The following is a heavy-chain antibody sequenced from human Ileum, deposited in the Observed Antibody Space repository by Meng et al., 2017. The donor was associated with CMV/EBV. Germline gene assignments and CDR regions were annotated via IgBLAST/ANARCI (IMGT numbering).Heavy chain of an antibody. D-gene: IGHD5-12*01. CDR3: ARGWVGYDDPIW. CDR2: INSAGTIT. Sequence: EVQLGESGECLVQPGGYLRLSCAASGFTFNDYWMHWVRQAPGKGLVWVSRINSAGTITTYADSVTGRFTISRDNAKNTLYLQMNSLRAEDTAVYYCARGWVGYDDPIWWGQGTLVTVSS. V-gene: IGHV3-74*01. CDR1: GFTFNDYW. J-gene: IGHJ4*02.